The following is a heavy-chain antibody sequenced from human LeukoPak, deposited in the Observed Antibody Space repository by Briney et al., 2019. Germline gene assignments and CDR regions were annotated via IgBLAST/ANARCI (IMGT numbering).Heavy chain of an antibody. J-gene: IGHJ6*03. CDR1: GGSFSGYY. V-gene: IGHV4-34*01. CDR3: ARGPYCSSTSCYDDYYYMDV. Sequence: SETLSLTCAVYGGSFSGYYWSWIRQPPGKGPEWIGEINHSGSTNYNPSLKSRVTISVDTSKNQFSLKLSSVTAADTAVYYCARGPYCSSTSCYDDYYYMDVWGKGTTVTVSS. CDR2: INHSGST. D-gene: IGHD2-2*01.